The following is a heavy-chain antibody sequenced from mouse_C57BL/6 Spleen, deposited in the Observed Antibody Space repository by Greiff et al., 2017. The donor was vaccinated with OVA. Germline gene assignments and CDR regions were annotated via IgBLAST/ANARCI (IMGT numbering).Heavy chain of an antibody. J-gene: IGHJ1*03. CDR2: ILPGSGST. D-gene: IGHD2-4*01. CDR1: GYTFTGYW. V-gene: IGHV1-9*01. CDR3: ARGGYYDYPYWYFDV. Sequence: QVQLQQSGAELMKPGASVKLSCKATGYTFTGYWIEWVKQRPGHGLEWIGEILPGSGSTNYNDKFKGKATFTADPSSNTAYMQLSSLTTEDSAIYDCARGGYYDYPYWYFDVWGTGTTVTVSS.